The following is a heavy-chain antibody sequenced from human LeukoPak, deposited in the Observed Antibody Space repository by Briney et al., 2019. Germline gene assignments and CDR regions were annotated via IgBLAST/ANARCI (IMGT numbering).Heavy chain of an antibody. CDR3: AKAEWLPNWFDP. CDR2: IYYSGST. Sequence: SETLSLTCTVSGGSTNNSTYYWAWIRQSPGKGLEWIGSIYYSGSTYYNPSPKSRVTISIDTSRNQFSLRLNSVTAADTAVYYCAKAEWLPNWFDPWGQGTLVTVSS. V-gene: IGHV4-39*07. J-gene: IGHJ5*02. CDR1: GGSTNNSTYY. D-gene: IGHD3-3*01.